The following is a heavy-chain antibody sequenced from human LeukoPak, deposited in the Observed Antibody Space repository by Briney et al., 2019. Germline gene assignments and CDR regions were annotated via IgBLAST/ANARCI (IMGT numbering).Heavy chain of an antibody. V-gene: IGHV3-53*01. D-gene: IGHD6-13*01. CDR3: ARARSSSWLGYFDY. CDR1: GFTVSSNY. J-gene: IGHJ4*02. CDR2: IYSGGST. Sequence: GGSLRLSCAASGFTVSSNYMSWVRQAPGKGLEWVSVIYSGGSTYYADSVKGRFTISRDNSKNTLYLQMNSRRAEDTAVYYCARARSSSWLGYFDYWGQGTLVTVSS.